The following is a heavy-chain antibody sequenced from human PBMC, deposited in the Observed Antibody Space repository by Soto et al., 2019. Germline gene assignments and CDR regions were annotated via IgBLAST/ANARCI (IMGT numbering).Heavy chain of an antibody. V-gene: IGHV4-59*01. CDR1: GGSITTYQ. D-gene: IGHD4-17*01. CDR2: YSGFT. Sequence: SETLSLTCTVSGGSITTYQWSWIRQPPGKGLEWIGGYSGFTDYNPSLESRATISVDHSKNQFSLTLRSVTAADSAVYYCARNYGDYSFFFDFWGQGALVTVSS. J-gene: IGHJ4*02. CDR3: ARNYGDYSFFFDF.